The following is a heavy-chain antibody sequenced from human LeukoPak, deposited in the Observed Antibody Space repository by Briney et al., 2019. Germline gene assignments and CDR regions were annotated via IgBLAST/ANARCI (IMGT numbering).Heavy chain of an antibody. CDR2: ISAYNGNT. CDR3: ARGPDIVVVPAAILNWFDP. V-gene: IGHV1-18*01. Sequence: APVKVSCKASGYTFTSYGISWVRQAPGQGLEWMGWISAYNGNTNYAQKLQGRVTMTRDTSTSTVYMELSSLRSEDTAVYYCARGPDIVVVPAAILNWFDPWGQGTLVTVSS. J-gene: IGHJ5*02. CDR1: GYTFTSYG. D-gene: IGHD2-2*02.